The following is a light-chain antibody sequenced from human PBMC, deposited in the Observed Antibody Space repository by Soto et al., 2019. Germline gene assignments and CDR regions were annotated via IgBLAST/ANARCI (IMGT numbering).Light chain of an antibody. J-gene: IGKJ4*01. CDR3: QQADSFPLT. CDR2: GAS. CDR1: QDISTL. V-gene: IGKV1D-12*01. Sequence: DIQMTQSPSSVSASIGDTVTITCRASQDISTLLAWYQQKPGKAPKLLIYGASTLESGFPSRFSGRGSGTDFTLTISSLQPEDFATYYCQQADSFPLTFGGGTQVEMK.